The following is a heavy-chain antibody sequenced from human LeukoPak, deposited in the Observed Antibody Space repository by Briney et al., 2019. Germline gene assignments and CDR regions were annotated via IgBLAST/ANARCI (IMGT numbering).Heavy chain of an antibody. V-gene: IGHV1-69*13. J-gene: IGHJ6*04. Sequence: ASVNVSCQDSGGTFSSYAISWVRQAPGQGLEWIGVIIPIFGTANYAQKLQGRVTITADESTSTAYMELSSLRSEDTAVYYCAREWGGYCSSTSCYGMDVWGKGTTVTVSS. CDR3: AREWGGYCSSTSCYGMDV. CDR2: IIPIFGTA. D-gene: IGHD2-2*01. CDR1: GGTFSSYA.